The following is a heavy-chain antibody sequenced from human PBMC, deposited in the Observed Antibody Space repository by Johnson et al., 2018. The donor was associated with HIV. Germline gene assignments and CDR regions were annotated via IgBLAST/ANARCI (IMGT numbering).Heavy chain of an antibody. D-gene: IGHD6-13*01. J-gene: IGHJ3*02. Sequence: QVQLVESGGGVVQPGRSLRLSCAASGFTFSSYAMHWVRQAPGKGLEWVAVISYDGSNKYYADSVKGRFTISRDNSKNTRYLQMNSLRAEDTAVYYCAKWSSSGTDAFDIWGQGTMVTVSS. CDR2: ISYDGSNK. CDR3: AKWSSSGTDAFDI. V-gene: IGHV3-30-3*02. CDR1: GFTFSSYA.